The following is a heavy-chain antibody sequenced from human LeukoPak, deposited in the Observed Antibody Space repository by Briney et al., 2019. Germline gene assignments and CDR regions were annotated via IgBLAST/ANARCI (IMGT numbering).Heavy chain of an antibody. Sequence: ASVTVSCKASGYTFTGYYMHWVRQAPGQGLEWMGWINPNSGGTNYAQKFQGRVTMTRDTSISTAYMELSRLRSDDTAVYYCARVGLSAGSYFPFDYWGQGTLVTVSS. J-gene: IGHJ4*02. CDR3: ARVGLSAGSYFPFDY. D-gene: IGHD1-26*01. CDR2: INPNSGGT. V-gene: IGHV1-2*02. CDR1: GYTFTGYY.